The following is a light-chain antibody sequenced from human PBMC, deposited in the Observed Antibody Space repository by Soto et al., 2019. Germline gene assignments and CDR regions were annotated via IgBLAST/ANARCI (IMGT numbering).Light chain of an antibody. V-gene: IGKV3-11*01. CDR1: QSVSSY. CDR3: QQRSNWPHT. CDR2: DAS. J-gene: IGKJ5*01. Sequence: EIVLTQSPATLSLSPGGRATLSCRASQSVSSYLAWYQQKPGQAPRLLIYDASNRATGIPARFSGSGSGTDCTLTISRLEPEDFAVYYCQQRSNWPHTFGQGTRLEIK.